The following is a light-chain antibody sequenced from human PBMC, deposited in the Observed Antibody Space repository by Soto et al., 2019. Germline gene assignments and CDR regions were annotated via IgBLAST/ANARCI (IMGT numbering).Light chain of an antibody. CDR2: AAS. V-gene: IGKV1D-12*01. J-gene: IGKJ4*01. CDR1: QDIAGY. Sequence: DIQVTQSPSSVSASVGDTVTITCRASQDIAGYLAWYQHKPGRTPELLVRAASTLQSGVPSRFSGSGAGTDFTLTINSLQPEDVATYYCQQSYSIPPTFGGGTKVEI. CDR3: QQSYSIPPT.